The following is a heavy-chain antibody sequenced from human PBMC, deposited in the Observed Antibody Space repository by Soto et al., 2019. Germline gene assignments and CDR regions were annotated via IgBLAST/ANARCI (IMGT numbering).Heavy chain of an antibody. Sequence: SETLSLTCTVSGGSISSSSYYWCWIRQPPGKGLEWFGGIYYSGSTYYNPSLKSRVTISVDTSKNQFSLKLSSVTAADTAVYYCARQPTQSDSSGYYYVEGTIDYWGQGTLITVSS. D-gene: IGHD3-22*01. V-gene: IGHV4-39*01. CDR3: ARQPTQSDSSGYYYVEGTIDY. J-gene: IGHJ4*02. CDR1: GGSISSSSYY. CDR2: IYYSGST.